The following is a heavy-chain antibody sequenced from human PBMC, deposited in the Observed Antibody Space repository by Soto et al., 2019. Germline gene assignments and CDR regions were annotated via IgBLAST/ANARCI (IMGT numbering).Heavy chain of an antibody. CDR1: GLAFSSHA. CDR2: ITGSGDKA. D-gene: IGHD3-10*01. V-gene: IGHV3-23*01. Sequence: EVQLLESGGDLVQPGGSLRLSCAASGLAFSSHAMSWVRRAPGKGLEWVSTITGSGDKAYYADSVKGRFTNSRDNSKNTVHLQMTSLRADDAAVYYCTISGFGVSDYWGAGTLVTVSS. J-gene: IGHJ4*02. CDR3: TISGFGVSDY.